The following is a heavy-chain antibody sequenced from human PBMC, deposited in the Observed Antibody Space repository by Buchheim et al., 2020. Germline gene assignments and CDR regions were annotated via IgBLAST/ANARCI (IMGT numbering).Heavy chain of an antibody. CDR1: GFNFNSYW. V-gene: IGHV3-7*01. CDR2: IRYDGGER. Sequence: EVQLVESGGTLVQPGGSLALSCAASGFNFNSYWMSWVRQAPGKGLEWVANIRYDGGERYYMDSMKGRFTISRDSAANSLYLEMNSLRSEDTAVYFCVRERGGGMDVWGQGTT. J-gene: IGHJ6*02. CDR3: VRERGGGMDV.